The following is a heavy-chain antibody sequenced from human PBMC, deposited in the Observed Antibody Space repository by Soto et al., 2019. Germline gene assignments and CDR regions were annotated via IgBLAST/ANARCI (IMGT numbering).Heavy chain of an antibody. J-gene: IGHJ4*02. Sequence: SETLSLTCTVSGGSISSYYWSWIRQPPGKGLEWIGYIYYSGSTNYNPSLKSRVTISVDTSKNQFSLKLNSMTAAYTAVYYCARRIYDSGNTYFDDWGQGSLVTVSS. V-gene: IGHV4-59*08. CDR3: ARRIYDSGNTYFDD. CDR2: IYYSGST. CDR1: GGSISSYY. D-gene: IGHD3-16*01.